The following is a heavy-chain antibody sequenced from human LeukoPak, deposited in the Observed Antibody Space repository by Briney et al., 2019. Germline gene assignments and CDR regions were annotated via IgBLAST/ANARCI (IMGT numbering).Heavy chain of an antibody. V-gene: IGHV3-48*04. CDR2: ISSSSSTI. CDR3: ARVPPGYDILTGIDY. D-gene: IGHD3-9*01. CDR1: GFTFSSYS. Sequence: GGSLRLSCAASGFTFSSYSMNWVRQAPGKGLEWVSYISSSSSTIYYADSVKGRFTISRDNAKNSLYLQMNSLRAEDTAVYYCARVPPGYDILTGIDYWGQGTLVTVSS. J-gene: IGHJ4*02.